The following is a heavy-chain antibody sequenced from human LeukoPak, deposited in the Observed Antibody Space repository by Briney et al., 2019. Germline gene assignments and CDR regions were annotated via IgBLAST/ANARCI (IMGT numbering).Heavy chain of an antibody. J-gene: IGHJ4*02. CDR2: ISSSSVYK. V-gene: IGHV3-21*01. CDR3: AREMVFGEP. CDR1: GFTFINYN. D-gene: IGHD3-10*02. Sequence: GGSLRLSCAASGFTFINYNMNWVRQAPGKGLEWVSSISSSSVYKYYADSVKGRFTISRDNAKNSLFLQMNRLRAEDTAVYYCAREMVFGEPWGQGTLITVSS.